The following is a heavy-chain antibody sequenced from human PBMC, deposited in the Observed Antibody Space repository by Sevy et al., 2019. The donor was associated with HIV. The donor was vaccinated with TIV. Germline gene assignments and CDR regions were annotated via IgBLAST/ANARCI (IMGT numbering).Heavy chain of an antibody. J-gene: IGHJ2*01. CDR2: IIPIFGTA. D-gene: IGHD1-7*01. V-gene: IGHV1-69*13. Sequence: ASVKVSCKASGGTFSSYAISWVRQAPGQGLEWMGGIIPIFGTANYAQKFQGRVTITADESTSTAYMELSSLRSEDTAVYYCAGPGKSLELREPWWYFDLWGRGTLVTVSS. CDR3: AGPGKSLELREPWWYFDL. CDR1: GGTFSSYA.